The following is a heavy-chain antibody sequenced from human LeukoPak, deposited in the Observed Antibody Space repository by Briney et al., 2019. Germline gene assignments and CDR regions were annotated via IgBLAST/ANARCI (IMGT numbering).Heavy chain of an antibody. Sequence: PGGSLRLSCAASGFTVSSKYMTWVRQAPGKGLEWVSVIYSGGSTYYADSMKGRFTISRDSSKNTLYLQLNSLRAEDTAVYYCARVRVGATGFDYWGQGTLVTVSS. D-gene: IGHD1-26*01. CDR1: GFTVSSKY. CDR2: IYSGGST. V-gene: IGHV3-53*01. CDR3: ARVRVGATGFDY. J-gene: IGHJ4*02.